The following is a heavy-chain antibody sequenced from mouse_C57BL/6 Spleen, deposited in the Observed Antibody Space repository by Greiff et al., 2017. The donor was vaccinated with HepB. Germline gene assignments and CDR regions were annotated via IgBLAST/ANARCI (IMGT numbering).Heavy chain of an antibody. J-gene: IGHJ4*01. D-gene: IGHD2-4*01. CDR1: GYSITSGYY. CDR3: ARGDYDGGMDY. V-gene: IGHV3-6*01. Sequence: EVQLQQSGPGLVKPSQSLSLTCSVTGYSITSGYYWNWIRQFPGNKLEWMGYISYDGSNNYNPSLKNRISIPRDTSKNQFFLKLNSVTTEDTATYYCARGDYDGGMDYWGQGTSVTVSS. CDR2: ISYDGSN.